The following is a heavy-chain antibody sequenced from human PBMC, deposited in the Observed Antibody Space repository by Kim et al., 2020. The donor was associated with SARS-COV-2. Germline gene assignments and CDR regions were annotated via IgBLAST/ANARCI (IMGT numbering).Heavy chain of an antibody. V-gene: IGHV3-15*01. CDR2: IKSKTDGGTT. Sequence: GGSLRLSCAASGFTFSNAWMSWVRQAPGKGLEWVGRIKSKTDGGTTDYAAPVKGRFTISRDDSKNTLYLQMNSLKTEDTAVYYCTTDRVLLWFGESPPYGMDVWGQGTTVTVSS. D-gene: IGHD3-10*01. CDR1: GFTFSNAW. J-gene: IGHJ6*02. CDR3: TTDRVLLWFGESPPYGMDV.